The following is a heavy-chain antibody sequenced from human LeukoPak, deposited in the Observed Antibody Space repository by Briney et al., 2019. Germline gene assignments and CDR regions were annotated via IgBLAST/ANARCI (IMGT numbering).Heavy chain of an antibody. CDR2: IKQDGSEY. CDR1: GFTLSNYW. Sequence: GGSLRLSCAASGFTLSNYWMSWVRQASGKGLDWVANIKQDGSEYYYVDSVKGRFTISRDNAKNSLYLQMNSLRAEDMAVYYCARSRYCTNGICSYFDYWGQGTLVTVSS. CDR3: ARSRYCTNGICSYFDY. D-gene: IGHD2-8*01. V-gene: IGHV3-7*03. J-gene: IGHJ4*02.